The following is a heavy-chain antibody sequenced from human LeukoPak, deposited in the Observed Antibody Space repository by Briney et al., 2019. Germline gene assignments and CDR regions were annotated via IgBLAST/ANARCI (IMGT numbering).Heavy chain of an antibody. Sequence: ASVKISCTASGYTFTDYYMHWVQQAPGKGLEWMGRVDPEDGETIHAEKFQGRVTITADTSTDTAYMELSSLRSEDTAVYYRATGPSGSYSYWGQGTLVTVSS. CDR2: VDPEDGET. D-gene: IGHD1-26*01. V-gene: IGHV1-69-2*01. J-gene: IGHJ4*02. CDR3: ATGPSGSYSY. CDR1: GYTFTDYY.